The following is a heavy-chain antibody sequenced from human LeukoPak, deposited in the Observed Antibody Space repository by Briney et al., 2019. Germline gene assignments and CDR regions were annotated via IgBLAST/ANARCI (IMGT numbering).Heavy chain of an antibody. CDR2: LRYDGSDK. CDR3: ARALAESYLFDY. Sequence: GGSLRLSCAASGFTFRNYAMHWVRQAPGKGLEWAATLRYDGSDKDYADSVKGRFPISRDNYKHTLYMQMNGLRAEDTAVYFCARALAESYLFDYWGQGTLVTVSS. V-gene: IGHV3-30-3*01. J-gene: IGHJ4*02. D-gene: IGHD3-10*01. CDR1: GFTFRNYA.